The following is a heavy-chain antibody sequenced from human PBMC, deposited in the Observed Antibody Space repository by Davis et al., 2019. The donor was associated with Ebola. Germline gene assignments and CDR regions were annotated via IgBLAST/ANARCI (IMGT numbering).Heavy chain of an antibody. CDR1: GYTFTGDY. V-gene: IGHV1-2*02. J-gene: IGHJ6*03. Sequence: ASVKVSCKASGYTFTGDYMHWVRQAPGQGLEWMGWINPNSGGTNYAQKFQGMVTMTRDTSISTAYMELSRLRSDDTAVYYCSRWTAGRSGSYLEEYYYYYYMDVWGKGTTVTVSS. CDR3: SRWTAGRSGSYLEEYYYYYYMDV. CDR2: INPNSGGT. D-gene: IGHD3-10*01.